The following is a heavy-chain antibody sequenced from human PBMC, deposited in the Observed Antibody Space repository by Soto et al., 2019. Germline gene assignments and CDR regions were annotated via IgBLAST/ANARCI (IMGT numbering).Heavy chain of an antibody. CDR3: ARDSQVDFWSGFIGRGGWFDP. J-gene: IGHJ5*02. CDR1: GFTFSDYY. D-gene: IGHD3-3*01. Sequence: GGSLRLSCAASGFTFSDYYMSWIRQAPGKGLEWVSYISSSGSTIYYADSVKGRFTISRDNAKNSLYLQMNSLRAEDTAVYYCARDSQVDFWSGFIGRGGWFDPWGQGTLVTVSS. V-gene: IGHV3-11*01. CDR2: ISSSGSTI.